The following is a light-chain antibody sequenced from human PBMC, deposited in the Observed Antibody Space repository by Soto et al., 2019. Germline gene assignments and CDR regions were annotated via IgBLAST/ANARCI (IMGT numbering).Light chain of an antibody. Sequence: EIVLTPSPGTLSLSPGERATLSCRASHSVRSSYLAWYQQKPGQAPRQLIYGASSRATGIPDRFSGSGSGTVFTITITTLEPEDFAVYYCQLYRTSFGGRTRAEIK. CDR1: HSVRSSY. J-gene: IGKJ4*01. V-gene: IGKV3-20*01. CDR2: GAS. CDR3: QLYRTS.